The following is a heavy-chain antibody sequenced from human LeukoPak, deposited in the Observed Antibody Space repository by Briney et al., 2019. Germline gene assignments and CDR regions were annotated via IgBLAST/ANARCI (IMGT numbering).Heavy chain of an antibody. Sequence: PGGSLRLSCAASGFTFRDSAMDWVRQAPGKGLEWVSLISHSGANTFYADSVKGRFTVSRDNSKNMMYLQMNSLRAEDTAVYYCARGGRIAAAAYWGQGTLVTVSS. V-gene: IGHV3-23*01. CDR1: GFTFRDSA. D-gene: IGHD6-13*01. CDR3: ARGGRIAAAAY. CDR2: ISHSGANT. J-gene: IGHJ4*02.